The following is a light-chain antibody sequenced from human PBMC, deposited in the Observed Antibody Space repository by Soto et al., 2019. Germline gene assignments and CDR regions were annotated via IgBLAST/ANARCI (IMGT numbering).Light chain of an antibody. Sequence: QSVLTQPASVSGSPGQSITISCTGTSSDVGSSNYVSWYQHHPGKAPQLIIFDVSDRPSGVSHRFSGSKSGNTASLIISRLLAEDEAYYYCSSYTRGNSWVFGGGTKLTVL. CDR1: SSDVGSSNY. V-gene: IGLV2-14*03. CDR2: DVS. J-gene: IGLJ3*02. CDR3: SSYTRGNSWV.